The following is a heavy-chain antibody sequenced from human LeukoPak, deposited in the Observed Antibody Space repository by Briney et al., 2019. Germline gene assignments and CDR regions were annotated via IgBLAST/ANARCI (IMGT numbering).Heavy chain of an antibody. Sequence: GGSLRLSCVASGFTFTHYATTWVRQAPGKGLEWVSDISASGSTIHYADSVKGRFTVSRDNSKNTVFLQMISLRVEDTALYHCAKGHGDWGGNYLDHWGQGTHVTVSS. CDR1: GFTFTHYA. V-gene: IGHV3-23*01. CDR2: ISASGSTI. J-gene: IGHJ4*02. D-gene: IGHD4-17*01. CDR3: AKGHGDWGGNYLDH.